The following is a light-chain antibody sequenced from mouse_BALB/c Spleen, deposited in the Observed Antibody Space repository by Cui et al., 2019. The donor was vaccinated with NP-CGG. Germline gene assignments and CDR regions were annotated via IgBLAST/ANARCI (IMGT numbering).Light chain of an antibody. CDR2: GTN. Sequence: AVLTQASALTTSPGETVTLTCRSSTGAVTTSNYANWVQEKPDHLFTGLIGGTNNRAPGVPARFSGSLIGDKAALTITGPQTEDEAIYFCALWYSNHWVFGGGTKLTVL. CDR1: TGAVTTSNY. J-gene: IGLJ1*01. CDR3: ALWYSNHWV. V-gene: IGLV1*01.